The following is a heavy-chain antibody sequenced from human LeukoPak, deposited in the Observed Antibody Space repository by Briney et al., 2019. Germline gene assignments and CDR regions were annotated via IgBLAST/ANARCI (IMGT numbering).Heavy chain of an antibody. J-gene: IGHJ4*02. CDR3: ARGSGYYDYVWGSYRHYYFGY. Sequence: PSETLSLTCTVSGGSIITTNYYWGWIRQPPGKGLEWIGSIYYSGSTYYNPSLKSRVTISVDTSKNQFSLKLSSVTAADTAMYYCARGSGYYDYVWGSYRHYYFGYWGQGTLVTVSS. D-gene: IGHD3-16*02. CDR1: GGSIITTNYY. CDR2: IYYSGST. V-gene: IGHV4-39*01.